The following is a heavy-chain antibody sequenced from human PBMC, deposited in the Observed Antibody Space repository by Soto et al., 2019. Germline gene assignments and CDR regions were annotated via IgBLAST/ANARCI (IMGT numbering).Heavy chain of an antibody. V-gene: IGHV5-51*01. CDR1: VYSFTSYW. CDR2: IYPGDSDT. CDR3: ARQGLFYSPYGMDV. D-gene: IGHD2-21*01. J-gene: IGHJ6*02. Sequence: LGESLKISSKGSVYSFTSYWIGWVRPIPGKGLEWMWIIYPGDSDTRYSPSFQGQVTISADKSISTAYLQWSSLKASDTAMYYCARQGLFYSPYGMDVWGQGTTVTVSS.